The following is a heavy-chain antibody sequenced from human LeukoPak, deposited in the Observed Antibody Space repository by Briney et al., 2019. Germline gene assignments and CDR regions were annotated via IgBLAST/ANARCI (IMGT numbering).Heavy chain of an antibody. CDR2: IHYSGST. CDR1: SGSISGYY. CDR3: ARDARRLQYFQH. D-gene: IGHD4-11*01. Sequence: SETLSLTCTVSSGSISGYYWSWIRQAPGQGLEWIGYIHYSGSTNYNPSLKSRVTILVDTSKNQFSLKVISVTAADTAVYYCARDARRLQYFQHWGQGTLVTVSS. V-gene: IGHV4-59*01. J-gene: IGHJ1*01.